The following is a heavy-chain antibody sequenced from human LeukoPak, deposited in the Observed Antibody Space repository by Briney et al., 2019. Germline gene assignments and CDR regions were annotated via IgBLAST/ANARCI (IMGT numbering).Heavy chain of an antibody. CDR1: GFTFSSYS. CDR3: ARGGAGYSSSSGSTIKYYYYYGMDV. CDR2: IRSSSSYI. J-gene: IGHJ6*02. V-gene: IGHV3-21*01. Sequence: GGSLRLSCAASGFTFSSYSMNWVRQAPGKGLEWVSSIRSSSSYIYYADSVKGRFTISRDNAKNSLYLQMNSLRAEDTAVYYCARGGAGYSSSSGSTIKYYYYYGMDVWGQGTTVTVSS. D-gene: IGHD6-13*01.